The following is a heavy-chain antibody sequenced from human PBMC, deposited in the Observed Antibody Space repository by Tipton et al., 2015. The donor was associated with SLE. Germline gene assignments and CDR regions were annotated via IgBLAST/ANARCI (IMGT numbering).Heavy chain of an antibody. J-gene: IGHJ6*02. Sequence: QLVQSGPEVKRPGASVKVSCTSSGHTYSSYGINWVRQAPGQGLEWMGWISLYNGKKDCAQKVQGRLTMTADTSTSTAYMELRSLRSDDTAVYYCAREVYSGSYYYYYGMDVWGQGTTVTISS. CDR3: AREVYSGSYYYYYGMDV. CDR1: GHTYSSYG. V-gene: IGHV1-18*01. CDR2: ISLYNGKK. D-gene: IGHD3-10*01.